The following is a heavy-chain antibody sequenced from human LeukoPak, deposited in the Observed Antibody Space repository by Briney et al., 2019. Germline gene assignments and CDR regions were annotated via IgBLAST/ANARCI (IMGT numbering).Heavy chain of an antibody. CDR1: GYTFTGYY. J-gene: IGHJ5*02. D-gene: IGHD3-22*01. Sequence: GASVKVSCKASGYTFTGYYMHWVRQAPGQGLEWMGWINPNSGGTNYAQKFQGRVTMTRDTSISTAYMELSRLRSDDTAVYYCARDPEVWGITMTLGGFDPWGQGTLVTVSS. V-gene: IGHV1-2*02. CDR3: ARDPEVWGITMTLGGFDP. CDR2: INPNSGGT.